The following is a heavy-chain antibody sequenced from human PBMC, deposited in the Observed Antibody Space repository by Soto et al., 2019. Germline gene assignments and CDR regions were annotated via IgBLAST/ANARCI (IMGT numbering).Heavy chain of an antibody. CDR2: IYYSGST. CDR1: GGSISSGDYY. D-gene: IGHD6-19*01. V-gene: IGHV4-30-4*01. Sequence: SETLSLTCTVSGGSISSGDYYWSWIRQPPGKGLEWIGYIYYSGSTYYNPSLKSRVTISVDTSKNQFSLKLSSVTAADTAVYYCAREGIAVAGHYGMDVWGQGTTVTAP. J-gene: IGHJ6*02. CDR3: AREGIAVAGHYGMDV.